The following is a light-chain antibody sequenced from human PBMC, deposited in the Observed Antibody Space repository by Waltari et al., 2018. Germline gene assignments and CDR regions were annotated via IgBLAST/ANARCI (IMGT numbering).Light chain of an antibody. CDR3: QQYDTGTWS. CDR2: ATS. CDR1: QSVSTSY. V-gene: IGKV3-20*01. J-gene: IGKJ1*01. Sequence: EIVLTQSPDTLALFPGERATLSCRASQSVSTSYLAWYQQKPGQAPRLLIYATSSRATGIPDRFSGSGSETDFTLTITRLEPEDFAIYYCQQYDTGTWSFGQGTKVEIK.